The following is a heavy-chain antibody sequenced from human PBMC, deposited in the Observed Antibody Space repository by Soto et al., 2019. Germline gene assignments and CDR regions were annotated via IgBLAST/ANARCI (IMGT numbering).Heavy chain of an antibody. D-gene: IGHD6-13*01. CDR3: ARGRVGSSPGSP. V-gene: IGHV3-30*03. CDR1: GFTFSSYG. Sequence: GGSLRLSCAASGFTFSSYGMHWVRQAPGKGLEWVAVISYDGSNKYYADSVKGRFTISRDNSKNTLYLQMNSLRAEDTAVYYCARGRVGSSPGSPWGQGILVTVSS. J-gene: IGHJ5*02. CDR2: ISYDGSNK.